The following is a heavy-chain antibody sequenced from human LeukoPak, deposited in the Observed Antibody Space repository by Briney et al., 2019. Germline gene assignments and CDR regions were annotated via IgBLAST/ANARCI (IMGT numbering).Heavy chain of an antibody. V-gene: IGHV1-69*05. CDR1: GGTFSSYA. J-gene: IGHJ6*03. D-gene: IGHD6-6*01. CDR3: ARDNTPARNYYYYMDV. Sequence: ASVKVSCKASGGTFSSYAISWVRQAPGQGLEWMGGIIPIFGTANYAQKFQGRVTITTDESTSTAYMELSSLRSEDTAVYYCARDNTPARNYYYYMDVWGKGTTVNVSS. CDR2: IIPIFGTA.